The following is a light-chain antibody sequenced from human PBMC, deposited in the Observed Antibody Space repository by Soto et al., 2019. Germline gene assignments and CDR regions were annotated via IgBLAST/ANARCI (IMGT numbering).Light chain of an antibody. V-gene: IGKV1-12*01. Sequence: DILMTQSPPSVSASVEDRVTITCRASQDIDTWLAWYQQKPGRGPKLLIHTASTLHSGVPSRFSGRKSGTDFTLTISSLQPEDSASYYCHHSKGFPLTFGGGTKVEV. CDR3: HHSKGFPLT. J-gene: IGKJ4*01. CDR2: TAS. CDR1: QDIDTW.